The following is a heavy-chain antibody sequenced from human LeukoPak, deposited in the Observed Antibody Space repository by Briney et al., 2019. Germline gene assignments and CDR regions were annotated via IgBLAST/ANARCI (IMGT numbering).Heavy chain of an antibody. CDR2: IYYSGST. CDR3: ARDIRQQLDDTYYYYYYMDV. J-gene: IGHJ6*03. CDR1: GGSISSYY. V-gene: IGHV4-59*01. D-gene: IGHD6-13*01. Sequence: TASETLSLTCTVSGGSISSYYWSWIRRPPGKGLEWIGYIYYSGSTNYNPSLKSRVTISVDTSKNQFSLKLSSVTAADTAVYYCARDIRQQLDDTYYYYYYMDVWGKGTTVTVSS.